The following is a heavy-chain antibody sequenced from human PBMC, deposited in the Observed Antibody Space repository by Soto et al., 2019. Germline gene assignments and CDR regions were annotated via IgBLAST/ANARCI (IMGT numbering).Heavy chain of an antibody. D-gene: IGHD6-19*01. CDR2: IYHTGNR. V-gene: IGHV4-4*02. CDR1: GGSISDNW. CDR3: ARHIAVSGTRGFDY. J-gene: IGHJ4*02. Sequence: QVQLQESGPGLMQPSGTLSLTCAVSGGSISDNWWSWVRQPPGKGLEWIGEIYHTGNRHYNPSLEGRVTISVDKSKNHFSLNLNSVTAPDTAVYYCARHIAVSGTRGFDYWGQGILVTVSS.